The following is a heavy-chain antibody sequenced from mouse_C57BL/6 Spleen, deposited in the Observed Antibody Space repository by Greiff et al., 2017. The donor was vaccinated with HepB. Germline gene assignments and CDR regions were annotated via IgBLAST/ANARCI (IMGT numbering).Heavy chain of an antibody. CDR2: INPNNGGT. CDR3: ARWCLYELRPFAY. J-gene: IGHJ3*01. Sequence: EVKLMESGPELVKPGASVKMSCKASGYTFTGYNMHWVKQSHGKSLEWIGYINPNNGGTSYNQKFKGKATLTVNKSSSTAYMELRSLTSEDSAVYYGARWCLYELRPFAYWGQGTLVTVSA. V-gene: IGHV1-22*01. CDR1: GYTFTGYN. D-gene: IGHD1-1*01.